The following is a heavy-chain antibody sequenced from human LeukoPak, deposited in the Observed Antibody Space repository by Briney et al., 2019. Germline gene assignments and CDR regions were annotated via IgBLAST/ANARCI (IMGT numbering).Heavy chain of an antibody. CDR3: ARSRGDKLWFGESNTFDY. CDR2: SYYSGST. Sequence: SETLSLTCTVSGGPISSSSYYWGWIRQPPGKGLEWIGSSYYSGSTYYNPSLKSLVTISVDTSENQFSLKLRSVTAADTAVYYCARSRGDKLWFGESNTFDYWGQGTLVTVSS. V-gene: IGHV4-39*01. CDR1: GGPISSSSYY. D-gene: IGHD3-10*01. J-gene: IGHJ4*02.